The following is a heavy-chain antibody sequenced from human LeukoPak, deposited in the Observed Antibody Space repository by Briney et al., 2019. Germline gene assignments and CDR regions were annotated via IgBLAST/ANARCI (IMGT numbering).Heavy chain of an antibody. CDR2: IYYSGST. V-gene: IGHV4-31*03. CDR3: ARDSTYYYYGMDV. J-gene: IGHJ6*02. CDR1: GGSISSGGYY. Sequence: PSETLSLTCTVSGGSISSGGYYWSWIRQRPGKGLEWIGYIYYSGSTYYNPSLKSRVTISVDTSKNQFSLKLSSVTAADTAVYYCARDSTYYYYGMDVWGQGTTVTVSS.